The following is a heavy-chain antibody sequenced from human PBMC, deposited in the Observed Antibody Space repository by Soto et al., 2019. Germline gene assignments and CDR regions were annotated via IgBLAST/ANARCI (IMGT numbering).Heavy chain of an antibody. CDR3: AREYIAAAGTSRYFQH. CDR1: GFTFSSYA. CDR2: ISYDGSNK. D-gene: IGHD6-13*01. J-gene: IGHJ1*01. Sequence: GGSLRLSCAASGFTFSSYAMHWVRQAPGKGLEWVAVISYDGSNKYYADSVKGRFTISRDNSKNTLYLQMNSLRAEDTAVYYCAREYIAAAGTSRYFQHWGQGTLVTASS. V-gene: IGHV3-30*04.